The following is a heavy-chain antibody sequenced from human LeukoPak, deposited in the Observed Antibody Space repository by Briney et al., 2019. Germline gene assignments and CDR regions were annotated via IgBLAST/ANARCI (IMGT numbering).Heavy chain of an antibody. CDR2: INSDESNT. CDR3: ARVIAPRNPFDY. Sequence: GGSLRLSCAASGFTFSSYAMHWVRQAPGKGLVWVSHINSDESNTNYADSVKGRFTISRDNTKNTLYLQMNSLRAEDTAVYYCARVIAPRNPFDYWGQGTLVTVSS. J-gene: IGHJ4*02. D-gene: IGHD2-15*01. V-gene: IGHV3-74*01. CDR1: GFTFSSYA.